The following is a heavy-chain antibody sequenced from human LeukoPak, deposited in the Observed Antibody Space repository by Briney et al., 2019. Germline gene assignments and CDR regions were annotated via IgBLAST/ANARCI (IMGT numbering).Heavy chain of an antibody. D-gene: IGHD3-10*02. CDR1: GASITSHH. J-gene: IGHJ6*02. V-gene: IGHV4-59*11. CDR2: IHYSGDI. CDR3: ARVARINMFDV. Sequence: SETLSLTCSVSGASITSHHWIWLRQPPGKGLEFIGYIHYSGDINNNPSLRSRVTTSVDTSKNQLSLNLSSVTAADTALYYCARVARINMFDVWGQGATVTVSS.